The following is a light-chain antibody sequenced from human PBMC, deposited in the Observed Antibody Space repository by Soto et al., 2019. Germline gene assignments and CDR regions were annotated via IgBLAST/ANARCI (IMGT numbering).Light chain of an antibody. CDR2: QVS. J-gene: IGLJ1*01. CDR1: SSDIGGFYY. V-gene: IGLV2-14*01. Sequence: QSVLTQPASVSGSPGQSITISCTGTSSDIGGFYYVSWYQHHPGKDPKLMIYQVSNRPSGVSNRFSGSKSGDTASLTISGLQPEDEADYFSSSYSSSSTVYAFGDGNKVT. CDR3: SSYSSSSTVYA.